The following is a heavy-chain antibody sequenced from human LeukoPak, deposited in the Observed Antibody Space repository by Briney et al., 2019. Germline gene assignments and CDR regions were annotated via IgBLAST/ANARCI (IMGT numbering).Heavy chain of an antibody. CDR1: GGSFSGDY. Sequence: ASEPLSLTCAVYGGSFSGDYWSWVRQPPGKGLEWIGEINHSGNTNYNPSLKSRVTMSVDTSKNQFSLKLSSVTAADTAVYYCARGLRPYYSLGPGEYWGQGTLVTVSS. D-gene: IGHD3-10*01. CDR3: ARGLRPYYSLGPGEY. J-gene: IGHJ4*02. CDR2: INHSGNT. V-gene: IGHV4-34*01.